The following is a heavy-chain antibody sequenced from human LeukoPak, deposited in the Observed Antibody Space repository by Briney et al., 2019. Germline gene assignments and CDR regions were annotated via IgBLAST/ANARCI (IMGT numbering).Heavy chain of an antibody. CDR2: ISAYNGNT. Sequence: RASVKVSCKASGYTFASYGISWVRQAPGQGLEWMGWISAYNGNTNYAQKLQGRVTMTTDTSTSTAYMELRSLRSDDTAVYYCARVMDILGYFDYWGQGTLVTVSS. CDR3: ARVMDILGYFDY. V-gene: IGHV1-18*01. D-gene: IGHD3-9*01. J-gene: IGHJ4*02. CDR1: GYTFASYG.